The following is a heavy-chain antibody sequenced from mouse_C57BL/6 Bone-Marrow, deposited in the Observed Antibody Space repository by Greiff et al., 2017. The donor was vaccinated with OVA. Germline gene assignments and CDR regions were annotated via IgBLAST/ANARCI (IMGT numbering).Heavy chain of an antibody. CDR1: GYSITSGYY. CDR3: ATLYGSSYYFDY. D-gene: IGHD1-1*01. J-gene: IGHJ2*01. Sequence: EVKVEESGPGLVKPSQSLSLTCSVTGYSITSGYYWNWIRQFPGNKLEWMGYISYDGSNNYNPSLKNRISITRDTSKNQFFLKLNSVTTEDTATYYCATLYGSSYYFDYWGQGTTLTVSS. V-gene: IGHV3-6*01. CDR2: ISYDGSN.